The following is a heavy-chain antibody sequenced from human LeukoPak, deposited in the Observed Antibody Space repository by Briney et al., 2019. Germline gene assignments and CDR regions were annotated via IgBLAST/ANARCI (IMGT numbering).Heavy chain of an antibody. V-gene: IGHV4-4*02. D-gene: IGHD3-16*01. Sequence: SETLSLTCTVSGDSINSLDLWSWVRQPPGKGLEWIGYIYHSGSTYYNPSLKSRVTISVDRSKNQFSLKLSSVTAADTAVYYCASSFGGSDYFDYWGQGTLVTVSS. CDR3: ASSFGGSDYFDY. CDR1: GDSINSLDL. CDR2: IYHSGST. J-gene: IGHJ4*02.